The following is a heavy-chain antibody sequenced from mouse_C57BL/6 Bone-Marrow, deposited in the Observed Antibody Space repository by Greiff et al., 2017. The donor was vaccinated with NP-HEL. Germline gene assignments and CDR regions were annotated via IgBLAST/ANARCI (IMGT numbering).Heavy chain of an antibody. CDR3: AAPTEGYFDV. D-gene: IGHD1-1*01. CDR1: GFSLTSYG. CDR2: IWSGGST. J-gene: IGHJ1*03. Sequence: QVQLQQSGPGLVQPSQSLSITCTVSGFSLTSYGVHWVRQSPGKGLEWLGVIWSGGSTDYNAAFISRLSISKDNSKSQVFFKMNSLQADDTAIYYCAAPTEGYFDVWGTGTTVTVSS. V-gene: IGHV2-2*01.